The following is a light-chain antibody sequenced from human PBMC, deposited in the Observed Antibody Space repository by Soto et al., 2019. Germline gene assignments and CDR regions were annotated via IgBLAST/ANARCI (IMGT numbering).Light chain of an antibody. CDR2: ETS. J-gene: IGLJ6*01. Sequence: QSALTQPASVSGSPGQSVTISCTGTSSDFGSYKFVSWYQHHPGKVPKVIIYETSKRPSGVADRFSGSKSGNTASPTISGLQAEDEDDYYCFSFASTNTHVFGSGTKLTVL. CDR3: FSFASTNTHV. CDR1: SSDFGSYKF. V-gene: IGLV2-23*01.